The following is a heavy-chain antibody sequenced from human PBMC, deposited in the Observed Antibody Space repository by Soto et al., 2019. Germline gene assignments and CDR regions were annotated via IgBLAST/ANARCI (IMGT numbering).Heavy chain of an antibody. CDR2: MNPNSGNT. J-gene: IGHJ3*02. Sequence: ASVKVSCKASGYTFTSYDINWVRQATGQGLEWMGWMNPNSGNTGYAQKFQGRVTMTRNTSISTAYMELSSLRSEDTAVYYCARARQLVPLEAFDIWGQGTMVTVSS. V-gene: IGHV1-8*02. CDR3: ARARQLVPLEAFDI. CDR1: GYTFTSYD. D-gene: IGHD6-6*01.